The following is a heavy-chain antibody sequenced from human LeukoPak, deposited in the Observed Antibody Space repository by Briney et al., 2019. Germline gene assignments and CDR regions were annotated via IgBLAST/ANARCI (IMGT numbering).Heavy chain of an antibody. V-gene: IGHV1-46*01. J-gene: IGHJ3*02. CDR2: IKPSGGGT. Sequence: ASVKVSCKASGYTFTSYDINWVRQATGQGLEWMGVIKPSGGGTNYARNFQGRVTMTGHTSTSTVYLELSSLRSEDTAVYFCATKYVVLDAFDIWGQGTLVTVSS. CDR1: GYTFTSYD. CDR3: ATKYVVLDAFDI. D-gene: IGHD3-10*02.